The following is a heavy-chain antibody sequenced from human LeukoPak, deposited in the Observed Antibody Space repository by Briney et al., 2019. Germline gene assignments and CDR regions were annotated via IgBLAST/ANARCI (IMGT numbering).Heavy chain of an antibody. D-gene: IGHD4-17*01. J-gene: IGHJ4*02. Sequence: QAGGSLRLSCAASGFTFSSYWMSWVRQAPGKGLEWVANIKQDGSEKYYVDSVKGRFTISRDNAKNSLYLQMNSLRAEDTAVYYCARDLSDYRVGSLDYWGQGTLVTVSS. CDR3: ARDLSDYRVGSLDY. CDR2: IKQDGSEK. CDR1: GFTFSSYW. V-gene: IGHV3-7*01.